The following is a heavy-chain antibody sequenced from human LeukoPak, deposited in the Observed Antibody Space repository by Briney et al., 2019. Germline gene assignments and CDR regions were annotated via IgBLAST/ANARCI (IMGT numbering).Heavy chain of an antibody. CDR3: ARRGRNSSGWQDYL. J-gene: IGHJ4*02. D-gene: IGHD6-25*01. CDR1: GASLSSYY. V-gene: IGHV4-59*01. Sequence: SETLSLTCIVSGASLSSYYWSWIRQPPGKGLEWIANIYHTGSTNYNPSLSSRVTISIDTAKNQFSLKLTSVTAADTAVYYCARRGRNSSGWQDYLWGQGTLVTVSS. CDR2: IYHTGST.